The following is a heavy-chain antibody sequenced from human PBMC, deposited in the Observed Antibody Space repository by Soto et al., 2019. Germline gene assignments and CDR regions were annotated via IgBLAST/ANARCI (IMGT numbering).Heavy chain of an antibody. J-gene: IGHJ4*02. CDR1: GFTFSSYA. V-gene: IGHV3-23*01. CDR2: ISGSGGST. Sequence: EVQLLESGGGLVQPGGSLRLSCAASGFTFSSYAMSWVRQAPGKGLEWVSAISGSGGSTYYADSVKGRFTISRDNSKNTLYLQMNSLRAEDTAVYYCAKDLGDCSGGSCYSLDYWGQGTLVTVSS. D-gene: IGHD2-15*01. CDR3: AKDLGDCSGGSCYSLDY.